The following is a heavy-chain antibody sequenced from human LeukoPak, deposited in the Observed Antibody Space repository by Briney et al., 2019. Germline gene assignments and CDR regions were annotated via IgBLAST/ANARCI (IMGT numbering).Heavy chain of an antibody. V-gene: IGHV3-23*01. CDR2: ISGSGGST. CDR1: GFTFSSYA. CDR3: AKAMVRGVISNYYGMDV. D-gene: IGHD3-10*01. J-gene: IGHJ6*02. Sequence: GGSLRLSCAASGFTFSSYAMSWVRQAPGKGLEWVSSISGSGGSTYYADSVKGRFTISRDNSKNTLYLQMNSLRAEDTGVYYCAKAMVRGVISNYYGMDVWGQGTTVTVSS.